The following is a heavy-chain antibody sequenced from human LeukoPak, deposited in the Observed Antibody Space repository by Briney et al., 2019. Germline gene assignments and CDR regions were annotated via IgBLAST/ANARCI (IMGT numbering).Heavy chain of an antibody. D-gene: IGHD3-16*02. V-gene: IGHV3-23*01. Sequence: RGSLSLSCAASGFTFSDSAMTWVSQAPGKGLEWVSLISFSGANAYYADSVKGRFTISRDNSNDTLYLQLNSLRAEDTAMYYCARDIELSTWGPGKPGTVSS. CDR1: GFTFSDSA. CDR2: ISFSGANA. J-gene: IGHJ3*01. CDR3: ARDIELST.